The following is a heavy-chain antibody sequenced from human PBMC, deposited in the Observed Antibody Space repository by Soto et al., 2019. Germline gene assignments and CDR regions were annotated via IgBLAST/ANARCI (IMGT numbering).Heavy chain of an antibody. J-gene: IGHJ4*02. D-gene: IGHD2-21*02. V-gene: IGHV3-23*01. CDR2: IFGSGGGI. CDR3: AKDAVSGDGLWLMDH. Sequence: SLRSCCAACGVTFSKYAMTWVRQAPGKGLECVSGIFGSGGGIEYADSVKGRFTISRDNSKNTLYLQVNSLRAEDTAVYYCAKDAVSGDGLWLMDHWRQGTLVIVSS. CDR1: GVTFSKYA.